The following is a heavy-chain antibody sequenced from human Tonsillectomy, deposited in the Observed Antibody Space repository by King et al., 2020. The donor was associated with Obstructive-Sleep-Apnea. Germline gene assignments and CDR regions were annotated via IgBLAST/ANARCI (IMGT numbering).Heavy chain of an antibody. CDR1: GFTFSSYS. CDR3: ARDRMVRGVSAFDY. Sequence: VQLVQSGGGLVKPGGSLRLSCAASGFTFSSYSMNWVRHAPGKGLEWGSSISSSSSYIFYAESVKGRFTISRNNAKNSLYLQMNSLRAEDTAVYYCARDRMVRGVSAFDYWGQGTLVTVSS. V-gene: IGHV3-21*01. D-gene: IGHD3-10*01. J-gene: IGHJ4*02. CDR2: ISSSSSYI.